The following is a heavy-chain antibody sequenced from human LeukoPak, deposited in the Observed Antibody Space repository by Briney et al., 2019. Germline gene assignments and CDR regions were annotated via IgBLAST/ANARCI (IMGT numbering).Heavy chain of an antibody. J-gene: IGHJ6*03. CDR3: ARGRTLEHYSYYMDV. Sequence: PSETLSLTCEVYGGSFSGYYWSWIRQPPGKGLEWIGEINHSGSTNYNPSLKSRVTISVDTSKNQSSLKLIAVTAADTAVYYCARGRTLEHYSYYMDVWGKGTTVTVSS. CDR1: GGSFSGYY. V-gene: IGHV4-34*01. CDR2: INHSGST.